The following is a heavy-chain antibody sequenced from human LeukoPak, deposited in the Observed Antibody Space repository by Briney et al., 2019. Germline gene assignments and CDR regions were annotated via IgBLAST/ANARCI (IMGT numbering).Heavy chain of an antibody. V-gene: IGHV3-23*01. J-gene: IGHJ4*02. Sequence: PGGSLRLSCAASGFTFSSYAMSWVRQAPGKGLEWVSANSGSGGSTYYADSVKGRFTISRDNSKNTLYLQMNSLRAEDTAVYYCARVQAARGVYYFDYWGQGTLVTVSS. CDR2: NSGSGGST. CDR3: ARVQAARGVYYFDY. D-gene: IGHD6-6*01. CDR1: GFTFSSYA.